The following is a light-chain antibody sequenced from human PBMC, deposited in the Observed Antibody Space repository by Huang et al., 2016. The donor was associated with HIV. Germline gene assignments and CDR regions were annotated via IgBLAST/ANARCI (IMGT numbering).Light chain of an antibody. Sequence: DIQITQSPSSLSASVGERVIITCRESQNINRYLNWYQQKPGKAPKLLISGESKLQSGVPSSFSGRCSATHFTLAISNLSPEDSATYYCQQSAVTPRTFGQETKLEI. CDR3: QQSAVTPRT. V-gene: IGKV1-39*01. J-gene: IGKJ2*01. CDR1: QNINRY. CDR2: GES.